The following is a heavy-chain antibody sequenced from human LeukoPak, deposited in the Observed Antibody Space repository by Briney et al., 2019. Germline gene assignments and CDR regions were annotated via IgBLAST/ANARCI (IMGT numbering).Heavy chain of an antibody. D-gene: IGHD6-19*01. J-gene: IGHJ4*02. Sequence: GGSLRLSCAASGFTFSSDWMSGVRQAPGQGLEWMGWISAYNGNTNYAQKLPGRVTMPTDTSTSTAYMELRSLRSDDTAVYSCARDGGLNSSGSQWGQGTLVTVSS. V-gene: IGHV1-18*01. CDR1: GFTFSSDW. CDR3: ARDGGLNSSGSQ. CDR2: ISAYNGNT.